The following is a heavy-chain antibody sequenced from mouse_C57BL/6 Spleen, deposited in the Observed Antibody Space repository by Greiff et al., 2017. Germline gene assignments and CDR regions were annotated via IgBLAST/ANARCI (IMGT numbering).Heavy chain of an antibody. Sequence: QVQLQQSGPELVKPGASVKISCKASGYAFSSSWMTWVKQRPGKGLEWIGRIYPGDGDTNYNGKFKGKATLTADKSSSTAYMQLSSLTSEDSAVXFGARSGDSSGYYAMDYWGQGTSVTVSS. CDR2: IYPGDGDT. J-gene: IGHJ4*01. V-gene: IGHV1-82*01. CDR1: GYAFSSSW. CDR3: ARSGDSSGYYAMDY. D-gene: IGHD3-2*02.